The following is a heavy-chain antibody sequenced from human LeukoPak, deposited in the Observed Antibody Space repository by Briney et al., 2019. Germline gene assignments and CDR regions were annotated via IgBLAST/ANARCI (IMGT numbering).Heavy chain of an antibody. CDR1: GYTFTGYQ. Sequence: ASVKVSCTASGYTFTGYQMHWVRHAPGQGLEWMGWISAYNGNTNYAQKLQGRVTMTTDTSTSTAYMELRSLRSDDTAVYYCMRDRPYGDYEYFQHWGQGTLVTVSS. V-gene: IGHV1-18*04. CDR2: ISAYNGNT. CDR3: MRDRPYGDYEYFQH. J-gene: IGHJ1*01. D-gene: IGHD4-17*01.